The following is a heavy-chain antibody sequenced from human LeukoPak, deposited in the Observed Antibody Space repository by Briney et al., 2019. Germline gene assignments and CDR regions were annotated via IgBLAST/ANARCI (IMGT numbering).Heavy chain of an antibody. CDR3: ARGHTLEYYDFSGDWFDP. CDR2: INPSGGST. Sequence: ASVKVSCKASGYTFTSYYMHWVRQAPGQGLEWMGIINPSGGSTSYAQKFQGRVTMTRDTSTSTVYMELSSLRSEDTAVYYCARGHTLEYYDFSGDWFDPWGQGTLVTVSS. D-gene: IGHD3-3*01. V-gene: IGHV1-46*01. CDR1: GYTFTSYY. J-gene: IGHJ5*02.